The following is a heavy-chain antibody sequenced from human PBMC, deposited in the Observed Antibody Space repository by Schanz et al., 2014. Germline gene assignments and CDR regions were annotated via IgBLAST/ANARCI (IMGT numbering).Heavy chain of an antibody. CDR3: ARDPPGPPGYDMDV. J-gene: IGHJ6*02. CDR1: GFSVTSNS. Sequence: EVQLVESGGGLIQPGGSLKLACAASGFSVTSNSMNWVRQAPGKGLEWVSVIHDRGNTYSADSVKGRFTIARDTSENTVYLQMNSLRAEDTAVYYCARDPPGPPGYDMDVWGQGTTVTVSS. V-gene: IGHV3-53*01. CDR2: IHDRGNT.